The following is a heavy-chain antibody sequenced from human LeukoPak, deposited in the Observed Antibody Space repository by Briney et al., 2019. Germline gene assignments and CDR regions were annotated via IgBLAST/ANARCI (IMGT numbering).Heavy chain of an antibody. Sequence: ASVKVSCKASGYTFTGYYMHWVRQAPGQGLEWMGRINPNSGGTNYAQKFQGRVTMTRDTSISTAYMELSSLRSEDTAVYYCASSYGDYEGTIYYWGQGTLVTVSS. J-gene: IGHJ4*02. CDR3: ASSYGDYEGTIYY. D-gene: IGHD4-17*01. CDR2: INPNSGGT. V-gene: IGHV1-2*06. CDR1: GYTFTGYY.